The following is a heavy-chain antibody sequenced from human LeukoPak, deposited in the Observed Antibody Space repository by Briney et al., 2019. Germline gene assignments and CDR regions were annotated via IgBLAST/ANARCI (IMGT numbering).Heavy chain of an antibody. J-gene: IGHJ5*02. CDR3: ARAGSGSYRGLERFDP. V-gene: IGHV4-34*01. Sequence: PSETLSLTCAVYGGSFSTYYWSWIRQPPGKGLEWIGEINHSGSTNYNPSLKSRVTISVDTSKNQFSLKLSSVTAADTAVYYCARAGSGSYRGLERFDPWGQGTLVTVSS. CDR1: GGSFSTYY. CDR2: INHSGST. D-gene: IGHD3-10*01.